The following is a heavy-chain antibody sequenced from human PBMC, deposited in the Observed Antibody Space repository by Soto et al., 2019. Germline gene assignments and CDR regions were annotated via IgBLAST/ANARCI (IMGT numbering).Heavy chain of an antibody. CDR3: ARDPGSGSWYGDWYFDL. Sequence: QVQLVQSGAEVKKPGSSVKVSCKASGGTFSSYTISWVRQAPGQGLEWMGRIIPILGIANYAQKFQGRVTITADKSTRPAYMELSSLGSEATAVYYCARDPGSGSWYGDWYFDLWGRGTLVTVCS. D-gene: IGHD6-13*01. J-gene: IGHJ2*01. V-gene: IGHV1-69*08. CDR2: IIPILGIA. CDR1: GGTFSSYT.